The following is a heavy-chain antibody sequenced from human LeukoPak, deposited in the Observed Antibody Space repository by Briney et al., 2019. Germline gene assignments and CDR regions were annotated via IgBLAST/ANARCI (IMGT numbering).Heavy chain of an antibody. V-gene: IGHV4-39*07. CDR1: GVFINSNTYS. J-gene: IGHJ4*02. Sequence: SETLSLTCTVSGVFINSNTYSWGWLRQPPGEGLEWIGTISYTGNTYYNSSLKSRLTISVDTSKTQFSLKLSSVTAADTAVYYCARVTGYMIEDYFDYWGQGTLVTVSS. D-gene: IGHD3-22*01. CDR3: ARVTGYMIEDYFDY. CDR2: ISYTGNT.